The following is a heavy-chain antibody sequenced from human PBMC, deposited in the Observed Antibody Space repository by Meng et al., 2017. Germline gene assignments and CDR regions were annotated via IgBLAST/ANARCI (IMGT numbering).Heavy chain of an antibody. CDR3: AKEGRVDFDY. D-gene: IGHD1-26*01. V-gene: IGHV7-4-1*02. CDR1: GYTVTIYA. Sequence: KEPGDSVQVYCKAPGYTVTIYAMNWVRQDPGQGLEWMGWINTNTGNPTYAQGFTGLFVFSLDTSVSTAYLQISSLKAEDTXVYYCAKEGRVDFDYWGQGTLVTVSS. J-gene: IGHJ4*02. CDR2: INTNTGNP.